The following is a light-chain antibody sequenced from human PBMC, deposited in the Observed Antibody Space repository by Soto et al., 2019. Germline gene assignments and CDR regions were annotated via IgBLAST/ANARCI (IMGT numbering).Light chain of an antibody. Sequence: DIVMTQSPLSLPVTPGEPASISCRSSQSLLHSNGYNYLDWYLQKPGQSPQLLIYLGSNRASAVPDRFSGSGSGTDFTLKISRVEAEDVGVYYCMQALQTVYTFGQGTKLEIK. CDR2: LGS. CDR1: QSLLHSNGYNY. V-gene: IGKV2-28*01. CDR3: MQALQTVYT. J-gene: IGKJ2*01.